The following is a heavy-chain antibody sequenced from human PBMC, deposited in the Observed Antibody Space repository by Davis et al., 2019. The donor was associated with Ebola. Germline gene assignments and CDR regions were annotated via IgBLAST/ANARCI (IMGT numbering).Heavy chain of an antibody. V-gene: IGHV1-8*02. CDR3: ARPLAPTDYSNPYLYYSYYGMDV. D-gene: IGHD4-11*01. Sequence: AASVKVSCKASGYTFTAYYMHWVRQATGQGLEWMGWMNPNSGNTGYAQKFQGRVTMTRNTSISTAYMELSSLRSEDTAVYYCARPLAPTDYSNPYLYYSYYGMDVWGQGTTVTVSS. CDR2: MNPNSGNT. CDR1: GYTFTAYY. J-gene: IGHJ6*02.